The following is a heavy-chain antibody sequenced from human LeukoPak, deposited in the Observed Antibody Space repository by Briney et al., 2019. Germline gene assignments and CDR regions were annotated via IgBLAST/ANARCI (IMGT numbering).Heavy chain of an antibody. D-gene: IGHD6-19*01. Sequence: ASVKVSCKASGYTFTSYDINWVRQATGQGLEWMGWMNPNSGNTGYAQKFLGRVTMTRNTSISTAYMELSSLRSEDTAVYYCARVVAVAGEEYFDYWGQGTLVTVSS. CDR2: MNPNSGNT. V-gene: IGHV1-8*01. CDR3: ARVVAVAGEEYFDY. CDR1: GYTFTSYD. J-gene: IGHJ4*02.